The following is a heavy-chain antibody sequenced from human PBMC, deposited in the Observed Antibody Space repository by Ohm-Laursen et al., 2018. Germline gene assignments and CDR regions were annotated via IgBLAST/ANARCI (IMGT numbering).Heavy chain of an antibody. CDR3: SRGSFHYDY. CDR2: VSWDGGST. Sequence: SLRLSCSASGFTFDEYTMHWVRQAPGKGLEWVSLVSWDGGSTYYADSVKGRFTISRDNSKNSLYLQMNSLRTEDTALYYCSRGSFHYDYWGQGTLVNVSS. D-gene: IGHD1-26*01. J-gene: IGHJ4*02. CDR1: GFTFDEYT. V-gene: IGHV3-43*01.